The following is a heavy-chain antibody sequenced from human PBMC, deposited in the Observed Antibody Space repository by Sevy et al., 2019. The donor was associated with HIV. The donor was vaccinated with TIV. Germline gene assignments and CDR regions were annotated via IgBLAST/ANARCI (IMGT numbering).Heavy chain of an antibody. D-gene: IGHD5-18*01. CDR3: IRGRLLGYTAMVPDY. J-gene: IGHJ4*02. V-gene: IGHV3-49*04. Sequence: GGSLRLSCTTSGFTLGDYAMNWVRQAPGKGLEWVGFMRSKPFAGTTEYAASVKGRFTISTDDSEASAHLQMNSLRTEDTGVYYCIRGRLLGYTAMVPDYWDQGTLVTVSS. CDR2: MRSKPFAGTT. CDR1: GFTLGDYA.